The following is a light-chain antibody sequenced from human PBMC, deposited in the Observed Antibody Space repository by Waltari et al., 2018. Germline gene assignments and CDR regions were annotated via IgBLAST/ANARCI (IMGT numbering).Light chain of an antibody. J-gene: IGKJ1*01. CDR2: DAS. Sequence: EIVLTQSPGTLSLSPGETATLSCRASQSVSRALAWYQQKHGQAPRLLIYDASTRATGLPDRFSGSVSGTDFSLTISRLEPEDFAMYYCQKYVRLPATFGQGTKVEIK. CDR1: QSVSRA. V-gene: IGKV3-20*01. CDR3: QKYVRLPAT.